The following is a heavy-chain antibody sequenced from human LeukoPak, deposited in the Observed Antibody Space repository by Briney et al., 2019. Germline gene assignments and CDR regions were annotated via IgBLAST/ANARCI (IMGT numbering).Heavy chain of an antibody. CDR1: GGTFSSYA. J-gene: IGHJ4*02. CDR2: IILILGIA. CDR3: ARVLDGWVLMAY. V-gene: IGHV1-69*04. D-gene: IGHD1-26*01. Sequence: GASVKVSCKASGGTFSSYAISWVRQAPGQGLEWMGRIILILGIANYAQKFQGRVTITADKSTSTAYMELSSLRSEDTAVYYCARVLDGWVLMAYWGKGTLVTVSS.